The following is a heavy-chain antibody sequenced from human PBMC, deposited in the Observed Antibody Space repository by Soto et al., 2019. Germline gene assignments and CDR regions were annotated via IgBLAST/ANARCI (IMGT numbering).Heavy chain of an antibody. V-gene: IGHV4-59*01. Sequence: PSETLSLTCTVSGGSISSYYWSWIRQPPGKGLEWIGYIYYSGSTNYNPSLKSRVTISVDTSKNQFSLKLSSVTAADTAVYYCATSSGRITRYCSSTSCPAYYYYYMDVWGKGTTVTVSS. CDR2: IYYSGST. CDR3: ATSSGRITRYCSSTSCPAYYYYYMDV. J-gene: IGHJ6*03. D-gene: IGHD2-2*01. CDR1: GGSISSYY.